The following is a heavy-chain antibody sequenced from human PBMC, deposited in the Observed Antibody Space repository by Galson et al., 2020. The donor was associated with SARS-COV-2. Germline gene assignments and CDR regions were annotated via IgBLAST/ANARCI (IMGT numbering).Heavy chain of an antibody. V-gene: IGHV3-23*01. CDR1: GFTFSSYG. D-gene: IGHD2-2*02. CDR3: ATRYCSSARCYNQYFHH. CDR2: ISGRDGST. Sequence: GSLRLSCAASGFTFSSYGMSWVRQAPGKGLEWISAISGRDGSTYYADSVKGRFTISGDNSKNTVYLHMNSLRAEDTAVYYCATRYCSSARCYNQYFHHWGQGTLVTVSS. J-gene: IGHJ1*01.